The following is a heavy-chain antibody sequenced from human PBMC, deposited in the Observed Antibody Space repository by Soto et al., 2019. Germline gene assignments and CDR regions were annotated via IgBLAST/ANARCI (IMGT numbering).Heavy chain of an antibody. CDR1: GFTFSNNA. D-gene: IGHD3-10*01. Sequence: EVLLLESGGDLVQPGGSLRLSCAASGFTFSNNAMSWVRQAPGKGLELVSIVTNTGGYKLYADSVKGRFIISRDNSKNTLYLQMNSLRAEDTAIYYCARASGESYPGSRVFVSWGQGTRVTVSS. CDR2: VTNTGGYK. CDR3: ARASGESYPGSRVFVS. J-gene: IGHJ4*02. V-gene: IGHV3-23*01.